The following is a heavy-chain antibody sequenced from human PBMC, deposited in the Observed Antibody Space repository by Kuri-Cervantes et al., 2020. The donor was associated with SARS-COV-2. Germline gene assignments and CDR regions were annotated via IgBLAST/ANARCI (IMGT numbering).Heavy chain of an antibody. CDR3: ARDPNGYCSSTSCPGDGMDV. J-gene: IGHJ6*02. D-gene: IGHD2-2*03. CDR1: GFTFSSYS. V-gene: IGHV3-21*01. CDR2: ISSSSSYI. Sequence: GESLKISCAASGFTFSSYSMNWVRQAPGKGLEWVSSISSSSSYIYYADSVKGRFTISRDNAKNSLYLQMNSLRAEDTAVYYCARDPNGYCSSTSCPGDGMDVWGQGTTVTVSS.